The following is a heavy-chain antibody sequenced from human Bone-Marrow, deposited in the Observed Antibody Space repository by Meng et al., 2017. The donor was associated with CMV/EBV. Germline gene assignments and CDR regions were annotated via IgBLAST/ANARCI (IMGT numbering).Heavy chain of an antibody. V-gene: IGHV3-74*01. CDR1: GFTFSSYW. Sequence: GGFLRLSCAASGFTFSSYWMHWVRQAPGKGLVWVSSISSDGSRTSYADSVKGRFTIYRDNAKNTLYLQMNSQRAEDTAEDFCARDPYCTSSRRLTVAYFDTWGQGTLVTVSS. J-gene: IGHJ5*02. CDR3: ARDPYCTSSRRLTVAYFDT. D-gene: IGHD2-2*01. CDR2: ISSDGSRT.